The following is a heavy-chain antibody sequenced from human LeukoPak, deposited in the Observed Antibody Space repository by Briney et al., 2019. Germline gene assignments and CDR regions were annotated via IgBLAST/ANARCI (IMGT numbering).Heavy chain of an antibody. D-gene: IGHD3-22*01. V-gene: IGHV5-51*01. CDR3: ARPPYDSSGYAYFDY. CDR2: IYPGDSDT. Sequence: GESLKISCQGSGYSFTSYWIGWVRQMPGKGLEWMGIIYPGDSDTRYSPYFQGQVTISADKSISTAYLQWSSLKASDTAMYYCARPPYDSSGYAYFDYWGQGTLVTVSS. CDR1: GYSFTSYW. J-gene: IGHJ4*02.